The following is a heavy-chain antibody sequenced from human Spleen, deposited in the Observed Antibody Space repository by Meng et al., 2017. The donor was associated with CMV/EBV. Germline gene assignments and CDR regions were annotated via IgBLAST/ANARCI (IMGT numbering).Heavy chain of an antibody. CDR2: IYSGGTT. Sequence: AHGFAVGGRFMTWVRQSPGKGLEWVSIIYSGGTTSNADSVKGRFAISRDTSKNTLYLQMDSLRAGDTAFYYCARVSGHDYLGPYFDFWGRGTLVTVSS. D-gene: IGHD5-12*01. CDR3: ARVSGHDYLGPYFDF. CDR1: GFAVGGRF. V-gene: IGHV3-53*01. J-gene: IGHJ4*02.